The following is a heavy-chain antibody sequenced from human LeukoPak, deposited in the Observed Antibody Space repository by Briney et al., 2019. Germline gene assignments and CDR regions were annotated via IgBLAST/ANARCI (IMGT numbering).Heavy chain of an antibody. D-gene: IGHD7-27*01. J-gene: IGHJ4*02. CDR2: IYHSGSA. V-gene: IGHV4-38-2*02. CDR1: GYSISSGYY. CDR3: ARESLTGDITY. Sequence: PSETLSPTCSVSGYSISSGYYWCWFRQPPGKGLDWIGSIYHSGSAYYNPSLKSRVTISVDTSKNQFSLKLSSVTAADTAVYYCARESLTGDITYWGQGTLVTVSS.